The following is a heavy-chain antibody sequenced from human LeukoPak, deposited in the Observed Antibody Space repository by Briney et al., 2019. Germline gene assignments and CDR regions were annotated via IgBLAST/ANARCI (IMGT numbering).Heavy chain of an antibody. J-gene: IGHJ4*02. CDR2: MSSDGTKE. CDR1: GFTFSSFA. CDR3: SRDGDVTGETFDY. Sequence: PGRSLRLSCAASGFTFSSFAMHWVRQAPGKGLEWVAVMSSDGTKEYYADSVKGRFTISRDNSKSTLFLQMSSLRPEDTAVYYCSRDGDVTGETFDYWGQGTLVTVPS. D-gene: IGHD2-21*02. V-gene: IGHV3-30*15.